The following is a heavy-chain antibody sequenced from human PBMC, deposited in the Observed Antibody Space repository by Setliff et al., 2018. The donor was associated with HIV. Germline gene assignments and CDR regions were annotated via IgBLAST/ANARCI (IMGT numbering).Heavy chain of an antibody. D-gene: IGHD6-25*01. CDR3: ARHQRLPGLQPPYWYFDL. V-gene: IGHV4-34*01. CDR2: ISHSGTT. Sequence: LSLTCAVYGGSFSGYYWSWIRQPPGKGLEWIGQISHSGTTSYNSSLKSRVAMSVDMSKNLFSLTLNSLTAADTAVYYCARHQRLPGLQPPYWYFDLWGRGTLVTVSS. J-gene: IGHJ2*01. CDR1: GGSFSGYY.